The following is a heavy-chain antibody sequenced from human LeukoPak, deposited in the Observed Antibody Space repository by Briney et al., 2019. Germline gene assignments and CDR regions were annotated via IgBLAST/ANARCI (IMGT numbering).Heavy chain of an antibody. CDR1: GGSISSSSYY. J-gene: IGHJ5*02. Sequence: SETLYLTCTVSGGSISSSSYYWGWIRQPPGRGLEWIGTIYYSGGTYYNPSLKSRITIAVDTSKNQFSLKKNSVTAADTAVYYCARSARGWESLPWGNWFDPWGQGTLVTVSS. D-gene: IGHD1-26*01. V-gene: IGHV4-39*01. CDR3: ARSARGWESLPWGNWFDP. CDR2: IYYSGGT.